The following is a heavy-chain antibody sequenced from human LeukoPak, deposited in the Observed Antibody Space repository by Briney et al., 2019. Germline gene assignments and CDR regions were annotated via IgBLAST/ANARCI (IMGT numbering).Heavy chain of an antibody. J-gene: IGHJ4*02. CDR2: IYTSGST. CDR3: ARVYYDSSGYYYSFDY. V-gene: IGHV4-61*02. Sequence: NPSETLSLTCTVSGGSISSGSYYWSWIRQPAGKGLEWIGRIYTSGSTNYNPSLKSRVTISVDTSKNQFSLKLSSVTAADTAVYYCARVYYDSSGYYYSFDYWGQGTLVTVSS. CDR1: GGSISSGSYY. D-gene: IGHD3-22*01.